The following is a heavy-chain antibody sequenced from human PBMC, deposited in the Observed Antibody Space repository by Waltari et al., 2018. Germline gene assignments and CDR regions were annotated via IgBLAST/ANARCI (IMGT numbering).Heavy chain of an antibody. CDR3: ARGPYYYGSGSYSNWYFDL. J-gene: IGHJ2*01. V-gene: IGHV1-69*14. CDR2: IIPIFGTA. D-gene: IGHD3-10*01. Sequence: QVQLVQSGAEVTKPGSSVKVSCKASVGTFSSYAISWFRQAPGPGIEWMGGIIPIFGTANYAQKFQGRVTITADKSTSTAYMELSSLRSEDTAVYYCARGPYYYGSGSYSNWYFDLWGRGTLVTVSS. CDR1: VGTFSSYA.